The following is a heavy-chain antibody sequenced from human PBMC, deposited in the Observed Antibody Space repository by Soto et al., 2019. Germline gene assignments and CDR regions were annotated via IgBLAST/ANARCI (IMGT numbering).Heavy chain of an antibody. CDR2: ISYDGSNK. CDR3: SSGYDYVDY. D-gene: IGHD5-12*01. CDR1: GLTFSSYG. J-gene: IGHJ4*02. Sequence: GGSLRLSCAASGLTFSSYGMHWVRQAPGKGLEWVAVISYDGSNKYYADSVKGRFTISRDNSKNTLYLQMNSLRAEDTAVYYCSSGYDYVDYWGQGTLVTVSS. V-gene: IGHV3-30*03.